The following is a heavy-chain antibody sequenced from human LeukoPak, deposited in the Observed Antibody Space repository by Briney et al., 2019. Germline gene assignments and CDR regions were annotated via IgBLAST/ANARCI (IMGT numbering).Heavy chain of an antibody. J-gene: IGHJ3*02. CDR2: IYPGDSDT. CDR1: GYIFTSYW. Sequence: GASLKISCKGSGYIFTSYWIGWVRQLPGKGLEWMGIIYPGDSDTRYSPSFQGQVTISADKSISTAYLQWSSLKASDTAMYSCARPGGNWHDAVDIWGQGTMVTVSS. D-gene: IGHD4-23*01. V-gene: IGHV5-51*01. CDR3: ARPGGNWHDAVDI.